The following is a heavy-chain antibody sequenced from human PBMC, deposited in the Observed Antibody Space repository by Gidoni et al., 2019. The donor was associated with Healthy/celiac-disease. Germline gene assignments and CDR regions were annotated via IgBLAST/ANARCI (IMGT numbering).Heavy chain of an antibody. V-gene: IGHV3-23*01. CDR1: GFTFSSYA. CDR3: AKNRPYYYDSSGYSFDY. D-gene: IGHD3-22*01. Sequence: EVQLLESGGGLVQPGGSLRLSCAAYGFTFSSYAMSWVRQAPVKGLEWVSAISGSGGSTYYADSVKGRFTISRDNSKNTLYLQMNSLRAEDTAVYYCAKNRPYYYDSSGYSFDYWGQGTLVTVSS. J-gene: IGHJ4*02. CDR2: ISGSGGST.